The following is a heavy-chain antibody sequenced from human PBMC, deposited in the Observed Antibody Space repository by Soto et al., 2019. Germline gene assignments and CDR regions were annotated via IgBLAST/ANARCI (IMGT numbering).Heavy chain of an antibody. CDR2: TYYRSKWYN. D-gene: IGHD3-22*01. J-gene: IGHJ5*02. CDR1: GDSVSSNSAA. Sequence: SQTLSLTCAISGDSVSSNSAAWNWIRQSPSRGLGWLGRTYYRSKWYNDYAVSVKSRITINPDTSKNQFSLQLNSVTPEDTAVYYCARAKGLNYYDSSGLNWFDPWGQGTLVTVSS. V-gene: IGHV6-1*01. CDR3: ARAKGLNYYDSSGLNWFDP.